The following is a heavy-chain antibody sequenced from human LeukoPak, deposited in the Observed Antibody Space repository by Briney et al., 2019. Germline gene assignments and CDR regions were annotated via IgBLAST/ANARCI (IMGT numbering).Heavy chain of an antibody. CDR1: GGSISSGGYY. D-gene: IGHD3-22*01. Sequence: SETLSLTCTVSGGSISSGGYYWSWIRQHPGKGLEWVGYIYYSGSTYYNPFLKSRVTISVDTSKNQFSLKLSSVTASDTAVYYCARVRSYYDSSGYYYFDYWGQGTLVTVSS. CDR3: ARVRSYYDSSGYYYFDY. J-gene: IGHJ4*02. V-gene: IGHV4-31*03. CDR2: IYYSGST.